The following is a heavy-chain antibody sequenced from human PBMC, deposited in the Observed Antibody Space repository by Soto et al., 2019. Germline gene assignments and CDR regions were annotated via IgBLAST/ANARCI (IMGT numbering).Heavy chain of an antibody. CDR1: GGSISSYY. CDR2: IYYSGST. V-gene: IGHV4-59*08. Sequence: QVQLQESGPGLVKPSETLSLTCTVSGGSISSYYWSWIRQPPGKGLEWIGYIYYSGSTNYNPSLRRRATTSVETSKIQFSPKLSSVTAADTVVEYSARRYVGTFDSGAQGTLVTVSS. J-gene: IGHJ4*02. D-gene: IGHD3-16*01. CDR3: ARRYVGTFDS.